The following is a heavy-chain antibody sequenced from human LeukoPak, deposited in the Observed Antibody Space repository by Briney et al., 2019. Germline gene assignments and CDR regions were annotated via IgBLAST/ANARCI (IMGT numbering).Heavy chain of an antibody. CDR2: IIPILGIA. J-gene: IGHJ4*02. CDR1: GGTFSSYA. CDR3: ARDPNYGDYQGDY. V-gene: IGHV1-69*04. Sequence: GASVKVSCKASGGTFSSYAISWVRQAPGQGLEWMGRIIPILGIANYAQKFQGRVTITADKSTSTAYMELSSLRSEDTVVYYCARDPNYGDYQGDYWGQGTLVTVSS. D-gene: IGHD4-17*01.